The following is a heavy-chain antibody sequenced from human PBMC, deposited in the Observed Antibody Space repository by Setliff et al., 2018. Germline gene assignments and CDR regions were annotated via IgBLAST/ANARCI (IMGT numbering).Heavy chain of an antibody. CDR2: IYYSGST. V-gene: IGHV4-31*03. J-gene: IGHJ3*02. D-gene: IGHD4-17*01. Sequence: PSETLSLTCTVSGGSISSGGYYWSWIRQHPGKGLEWSGYIYYSGSTYSNPSLKSRVTISVDTSKNQFSLKLSSVTAADTAVYYCARDPLTTNRRRAFDIWGQGTMVTVSS. CDR1: GGSISSGGYY. CDR3: ARDPLTTNRRRAFDI.